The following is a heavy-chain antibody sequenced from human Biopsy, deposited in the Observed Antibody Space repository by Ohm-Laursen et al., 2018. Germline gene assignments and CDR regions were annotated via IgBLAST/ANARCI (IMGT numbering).Heavy chain of an antibody. CDR1: GFTFSSSA. CDR3: AATSTLYYYYYAMDV. Sequence: SVKVSCKASGFTFSSSAVQWVRQARGQRLEWIGWIVVGSGHTDYAQKLQERVTITRDMSTSTAYMELTSLRSEDTAVYYCAATSTLYYYYYAMDVWDQGTTITVSS. CDR2: IVVGSGHT. J-gene: IGHJ6*02. V-gene: IGHV1-58*01.